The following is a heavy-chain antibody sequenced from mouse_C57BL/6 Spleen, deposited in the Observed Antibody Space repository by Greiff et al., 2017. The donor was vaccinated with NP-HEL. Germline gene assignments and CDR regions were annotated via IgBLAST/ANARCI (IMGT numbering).Heavy chain of an antibody. CDR2: IYPRSGNT. D-gene: IGHD1-1*02. Sequence: VQLQQSGAELARPGASVKLSCKASGYTFTSYGISWVKQRTGQGLEWIGEIYPRSGNTYYNEKFKGKATLTADKSSSTAYMELRSLTSEDSAVYFCARAGGGGFHYWYFDVWGTGTTVTVSS. CDR1: GYTFTSYG. CDR3: ARAGGGGFHYWYFDV. J-gene: IGHJ1*03. V-gene: IGHV1-81*01.